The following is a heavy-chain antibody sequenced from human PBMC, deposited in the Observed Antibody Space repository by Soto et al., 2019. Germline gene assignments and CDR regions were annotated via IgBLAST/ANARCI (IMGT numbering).Heavy chain of an antibody. CDR2: IYYSGSA. V-gene: IGHV4-30-4*01. Sequence: QVQLQESGPGLVKPSQTLSLTCTVSGGSISSGDYYWSWIRQPPGKGLEWIGYIYYSGSAYYNPSLKSRVTISVGTSKKQFSLKLSSVTAADTAVYYCARSHDFGDSRSFDYWGQGTLVTVSS. D-gene: IGHD4-17*01. CDR3: ARSHDFGDSRSFDY. J-gene: IGHJ4*02. CDR1: GGSISSGDYY.